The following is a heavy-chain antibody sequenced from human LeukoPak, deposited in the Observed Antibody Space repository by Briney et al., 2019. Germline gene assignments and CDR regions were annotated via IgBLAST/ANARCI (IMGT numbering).Heavy chain of an antibody. CDR2: IKQDGSEK. CDR3: ARDHSFDY. J-gene: IGHJ4*02. CDR1: GFIFSDYW. V-gene: IGHV3-7*03. Sequence: GGSLRPSCAASGFIFSDYWMNWVRQAPGKGLEWVANIKQDGSEKYYVDSVKGRFTISRDNTKNSLYLQMDSLRAEDTAIYYCARDHSFDYWGQGTLVTVSS. D-gene: IGHD1-26*01.